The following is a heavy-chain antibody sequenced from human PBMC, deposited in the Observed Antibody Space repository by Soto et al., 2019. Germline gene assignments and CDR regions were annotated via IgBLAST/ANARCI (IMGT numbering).Heavy chain of an antibody. D-gene: IGHD3-10*01. V-gene: IGHV3-23*01. CDR1: GITFSNSA. Sequence: QPGGSLRLSCAASGITFSNSAMNWVRQAPGKGLQWVSGISGSGGSTYYADSVKGRFTISRDNSKNTLYLQMSSLRADDTAVYYCANNKAVVRYYFDSWGQGALVTVSS. CDR2: ISGSGGST. CDR3: ANNKAVVRYYFDS. J-gene: IGHJ4*02.